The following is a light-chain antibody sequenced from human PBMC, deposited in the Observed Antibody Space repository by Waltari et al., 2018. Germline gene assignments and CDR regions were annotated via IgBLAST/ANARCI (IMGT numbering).Light chain of an antibody. V-gene: IGKV3-11*01. J-gene: IGKJ2*01. CDR3: QQRSNWPHT. Sequence: EIVLTQSPATLSLPSGERATLTFRPSQSVRTYLTQYPQKPGLAPRLLIYGASNRATGIPARFSGSGAGTDFTLTISSLEPEDFALYYCQQRSNWPHTFGQGTKLEIK. CDR2: GAS. CDR1: QSVRTY.